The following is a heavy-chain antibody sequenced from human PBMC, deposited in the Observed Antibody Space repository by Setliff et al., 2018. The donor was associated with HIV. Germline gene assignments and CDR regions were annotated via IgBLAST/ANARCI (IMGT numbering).Heavy chain of an antibody. D-gene: IGHD2-15*01. CDR2: INHSGST. CDR1: GGSFSGYY. Sequence: SETLSLTCAVYGGSFSGYYWSWIRQPPGKGLEWIGEINHSGSTNYNPSLKRRVTISVDTSKNQLSLKLSSVTAADTAVYYCAVVVAANLYDYWGQGTLVTVSS. J-gene: IGHJ4*02. V-gene: IGHV4-34*01. CDR3: AVVVAANLYDY.